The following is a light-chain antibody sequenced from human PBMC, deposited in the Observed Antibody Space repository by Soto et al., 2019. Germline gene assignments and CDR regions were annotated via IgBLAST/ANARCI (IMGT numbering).Light chain of an antibody. Sequence: VLMQSPSPVTLSPGAGATLSFRSIRRVVGSHLAWYQQRPGQAPRLLIYGASSRATGIPDRFSGSGSGTDFTLTISSLEPGDFAVYYCHQRRSSPTITFGQG. V-gene: IGKV3-20*01. CDR2: GAS. CDR3: HQRRSSPTIT. J-gene: IGKJ5*01. CDR1: RRVVGSH.